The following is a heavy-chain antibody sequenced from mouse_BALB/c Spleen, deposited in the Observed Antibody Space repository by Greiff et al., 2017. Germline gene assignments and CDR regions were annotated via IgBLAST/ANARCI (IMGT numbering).Heavy chain of an antibody. CDR3: ARASGDAMDY. Sequence: VMLVESGPGLVAPSQSLSITCTVSGFSLTAYGVHWVRQLPGKGLEWLGVIWAGGSTNYNSALMSRLSISKDNSKSQVFLKMNSLQTDDTAMYYCARASGDAMDYWGQGTSVTVSS. CDR1: GFSLTAYG. V-gene: IGHV2-9*02. CDR2: IWAGGST. J-gene: IGHJ4*01.